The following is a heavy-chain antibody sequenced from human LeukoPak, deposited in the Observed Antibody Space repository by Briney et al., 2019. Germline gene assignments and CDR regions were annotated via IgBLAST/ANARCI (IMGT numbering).Heavy chain of an antibody. CDR3: ARVDDRGHYYDSSGPRKLFDY. CDR2: INPYSGGT. Sequence: ASVKVSCKASGYTFTGYYMHWVRQAPGQGLEWMGWINPYSGGTNYAQKFQGRVTMTRDTSIRTAYMELSRLRSDDTAVYYCARVDDRGHYYDSSGPRKLFDYWGQGTLVTVSS. D-gene: IGHD3-22*01. V-gene: IGHV1-2*02. CDR1: GYTFTGYY. J-gene: IGHJ4*02.